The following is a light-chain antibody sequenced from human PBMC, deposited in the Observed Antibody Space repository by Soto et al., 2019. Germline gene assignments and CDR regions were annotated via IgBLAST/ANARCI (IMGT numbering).Light chain of an antibody. Sequence: EIVLTQSQATLSLSPGERATLSSSASQSISTYLAWYQQKPGQAPRPLIYDASHRATGVPTRFSGSGSGTVFTLTISSLQPEDFAVYYCQQRYNWPLFTFGPGTKVDVK. V-gene: IGKV3-11*01. CDR1: QSISTY. J-gene: IGKJ3*01. CDR3: QQRYNWPLFT. CDR2: DAS.